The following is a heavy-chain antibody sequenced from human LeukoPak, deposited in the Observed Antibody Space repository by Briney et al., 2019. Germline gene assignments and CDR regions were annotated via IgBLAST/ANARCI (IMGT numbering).Heavy chain of an antibody. D-gene: IGHD3-22*01. CDR1: GFTFSSYA. CDR3: AKVPYDSSGYYYFDY. J-gene: IGHJ4*02. Sequence: GGSLRLSCAASGFTFSSYAMSWVRQAPGKELEWGSDIRGSGGSTYYADSVKGRFTISRDNSKNTLYLQMNSLRAEDTAVYYCAKVPYDSSGYYYFDYWGQGTLVIVSS. CDR2: IRGSGGST. V-gene: IGHV3-23*01.